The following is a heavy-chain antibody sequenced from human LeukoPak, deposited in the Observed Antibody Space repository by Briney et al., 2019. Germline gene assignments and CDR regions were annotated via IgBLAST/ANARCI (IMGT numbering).Heavy chain of an antibody. D-gene: IGHD3-16*01. CDR3: ARGPSYVVTFGGVINWFDP. V-gene: IGHV1-8*01. CDR2: MNPNSGNT. CDR1: GYTFTSYD. J-gene: IGHJ5*02. Sequence: ASVKVSCKASGYTFTSYDINWVRRATGQGLEWVGWMNPNSGNTGYAQKFQGRVTMTRNTSISTAYMELSSLRSEDTAVYYCARGPSYVVTFGGVINWFDPWGQGTLVTVSS.